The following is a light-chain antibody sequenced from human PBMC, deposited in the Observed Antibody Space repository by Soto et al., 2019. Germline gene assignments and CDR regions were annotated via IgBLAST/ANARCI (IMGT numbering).Light chain of an antibody. CDR1: QSISSY. Sequence: DIQMTQSPSSLSASVGDRVTITCRASQSISSYLNWYQQKPGKAPKLLIYAASSLQSGVPSRFSGSGSGTDFTLTISSLQPEDFATYSCQQSYSTPFTFGTGNKVAIK. CDR3: QQSYSTPFT. V-gene: IGKV1-39*01. J-gene: IGKJ3*01. CDR2: AAS.